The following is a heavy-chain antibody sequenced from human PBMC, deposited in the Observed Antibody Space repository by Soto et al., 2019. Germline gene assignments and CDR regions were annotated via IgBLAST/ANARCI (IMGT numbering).Heavy chain of an antibody. V-gene: IGHV3-23*01. CDR3: ARRGSGSYYDY. J-gene: IGHJ4*02. CDR2: ISGSGDST. CDR1: GFTFSNYA. Sequence: EVQLLESGGGLVQPGGSLRLSCAASGFTFSNYAMNWVRQAPVKGLEWVSVISGSGDSTYHADSVKGRFTISRDNSKNTLYLQMNSLRAEATAVCYCARRGSGSYYDYWGQGTLVTVSS. D-gene: IGHD1-26*01.